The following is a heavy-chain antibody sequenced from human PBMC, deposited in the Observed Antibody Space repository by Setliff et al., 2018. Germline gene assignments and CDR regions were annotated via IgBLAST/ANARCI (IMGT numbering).Heavy chain of an antibody. J-gene: IGHJ5*02. D-gene: IGHD3-10*01. Sequence: SETLSLTCTVSGGSISSGSYYWSWIRQPAGKGLEWIGRIYTSGSTNYNPSLKSRVTISVGTSKNQFSLKLSSVTAADTAVYYCARDVRYYYGSGSYYNDWFDPWGQGTLVTVSS. CDR3: ARDVRYYYGSGSYYNDWFDP. CDR1: GGSISSGSYY. CDR2: IYTSGST. V-gene: IGHV4-61*02.